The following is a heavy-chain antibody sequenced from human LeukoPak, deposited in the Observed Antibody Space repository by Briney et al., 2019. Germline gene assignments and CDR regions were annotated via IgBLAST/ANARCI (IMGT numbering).Heavy chain of an antibody. Sequence: SETLSLTCAVYGGSFSGYCWSWIRQPPGKGLEWIGEINHSGSTNYNPSLKSRVTISVDTSKNQFSLKLSSVTAADTAVYYCARGLGLRYFDWFFDYWGQGTLVTVSS. D-gene: IGHD3-9*01. CDR2: INHSGST. V-gene: IGHV4-34*01. CDR3: ARGLGLRYFDWFFDY. CDR1: GGSFSGYC. J-gene: IGHJ4*02.